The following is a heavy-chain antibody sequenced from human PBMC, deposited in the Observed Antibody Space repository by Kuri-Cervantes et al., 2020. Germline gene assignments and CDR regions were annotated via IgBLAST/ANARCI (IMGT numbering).Heavy chain of an antibody. CDR1: GGTFSSYA. D-gene: IGHD6-13*01. V-gene: IGHV1-69*05. J-gene: IGHJ6*03. CDR3: ARGTSDSSSWYRPSTADYYMDV. Sequence: SVKVSCKASGGTFSSYAISWVRQAPGQGLEWMGGIIPIFGTANYAQKFQGRVTMTTDTSTSTAYMELRSLRSDDTAVYYCARGTSDSSSWYRPSTADYYMDVWGKGTTVTVSS. CDR2: IIPIFGTA.